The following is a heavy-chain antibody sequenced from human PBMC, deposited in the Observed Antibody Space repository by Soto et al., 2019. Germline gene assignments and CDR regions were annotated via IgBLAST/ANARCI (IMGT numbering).Heavy chain of an antibody. D-gene: IGHD3-10*01. V-gene: IGHV3-48*01. Sequence: GGSLRLSCTDSGFTFSSHNMNWVRQAPGKGLEWVSYIDASSSTIYYADSVKGRFTISRDNAKKSVYLQMNSLRAGDTAVYYCARAVGGITMALYGMTSGAKGPRSPSP. CDR1: GFTFSSHN. CDR2: IDASSSTI. CDR3: ARAVGGITMALYGMTS. J-gene: IGHJ6*02.